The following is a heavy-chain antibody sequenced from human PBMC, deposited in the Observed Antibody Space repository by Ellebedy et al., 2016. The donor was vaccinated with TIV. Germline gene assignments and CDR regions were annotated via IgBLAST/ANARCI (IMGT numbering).Heavy chain of an antibody. Sequence: GESLKISCAASGFSFRSYWMSWVRQAPGKGLEWVANIYQDGGVQYYVDSVKGRFTISRDNADNSPFLQMNSLRAEDTAVYYCARRGSYGDYAVQINSWFDTWGRGTLVAVSS. CDR3: ARRGSYGDYAVQINSWFDT. J-gene: IGHJ5*02. D-gene: IGHD3-16*01. V-gene: IGHV3-7*01. CDR2: IYQDGGVQ. CDR1: GFSFRSYW.